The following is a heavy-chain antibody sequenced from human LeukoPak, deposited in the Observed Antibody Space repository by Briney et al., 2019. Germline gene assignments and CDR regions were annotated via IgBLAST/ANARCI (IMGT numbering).Heavy chain of an antibody. CDR1: GYGFTSYW. CDR3: ARSLLWFGELGSYFDY. V-gene: IGHV5-51*01. CDR2: IYPGDSDT. J-gene: IGHJ4*02. D-gene: IGHD3-10*01. Sequence: GESLKISCKGSGYGFTSYWIGWVRQMPGKGLEWMGIIYPGDSDTRYSPSFQGQVTISADKSISTAYLQWSSLKASDTAMYYCARSLLWFGELGSYFDYWGQGTLVTVSS.